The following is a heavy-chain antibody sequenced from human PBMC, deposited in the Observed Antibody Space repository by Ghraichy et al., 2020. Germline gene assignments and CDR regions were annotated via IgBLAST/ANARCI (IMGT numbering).Heavy chain of an antibody. D-gene: IGHD2-15*01. J-gene: IGHJ6*02. CDR3: ARVGYCSGGSCYGDLYYYYYGMDV. CDR1: GFTFSSYA. Sequence: GGSLRLSCAASGFTFSSYAMHWVRQAPGKGLEWVAVISYDGSNKYYADSVKGRFTISRDNSKNTLYLQMNSLRAEDTAVYYCARVGYCSGGSCYGDLYYYYYGMDVWGQGTTVTVSS. V-gene: IGHV3-30-3*01. CDR2: ISYDGSNK.